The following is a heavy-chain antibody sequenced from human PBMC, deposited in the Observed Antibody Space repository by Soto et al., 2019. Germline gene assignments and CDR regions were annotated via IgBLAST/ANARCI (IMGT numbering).Heavy chain of an antibody. D-gene: IGHD3-16*01. CDR3: ASDYPRLRLGDYYYGMDV. V-gene: IGHV3-30*14. CDR1: GFTFNNYA. J-gene: IGHJ6*02. Sequence: GGSLRLSCAASGFTFNNYAMHWVRQAPGKGLEWVAVISNDGSNKYYADSVKGRFTIPRDNSKNTLYLQMNSLRAEDTAVYYCASDYPRLRLGDYYYGMDVWGQGTTVTVSS. CDR2: ISNDGSNK.